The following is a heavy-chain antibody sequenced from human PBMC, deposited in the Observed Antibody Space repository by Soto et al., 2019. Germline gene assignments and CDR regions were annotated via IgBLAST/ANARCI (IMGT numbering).Heavy chain of an antibody. V-gene: IGHV3-33*01. J-gene: IGHJ6*02. Sequence: GGSLRLSCAASGFTFSSYGMHWVRQAPGKGLEWVAVIWYDGSNKYYADSVKGRFTISRDNSKNTLYLQMNSLRAEDTAVYYCARDACSSTSCYRGYYYYGMDVWGQGTTVTVSS. CDR2: IWYDGSNK. CDR1: GFTFSSYG. D-gene: IGHD2-2*01. CDR3: ARDACSSTSCYRGYYYYGMDV.